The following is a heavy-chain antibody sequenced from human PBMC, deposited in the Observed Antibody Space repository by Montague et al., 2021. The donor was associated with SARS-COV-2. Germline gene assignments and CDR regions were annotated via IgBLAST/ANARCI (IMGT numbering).Heavy chain of an antibody. Sequence: SLSLSFSASGFTFSSYAMHWVRQAPGKGLEWVAVISYDGSNKYYADSVKGRFTISRDNSKNTLYLQMNSLRAEDTAVYYCARARSDSNPYYYYGMDVWGQGTTVTVSS. CDR3: ARARSDSNPYYYYGMDV. CDR2: ISYDGSNK. D-gene: IGHD4-11*01. V-gene: IGHV3-30-3*01. J-gene: IGHJ6*02. CDR1: GFTFSSYA.